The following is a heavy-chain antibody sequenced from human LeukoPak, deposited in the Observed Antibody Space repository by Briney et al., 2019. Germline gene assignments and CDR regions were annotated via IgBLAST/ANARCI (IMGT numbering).Heavy chain of an antibody. CDR2: ISDSGGTT. J-gene: IGHJ4*02. Sequence: PGGSLRLSCAASGFTFSSYAMSWVRQAPGKGLEWVSSISDSGGTTFYADSVKGRFTISRDNSKNTLYLQTNSLRAEETAVYYCAKGGGQTFDYWGQGTLVTVSS. V-gene: IGHV3-23*01. D-gene: IGHD3-16*01. CDR1: GFTFSSYA. CDR3: AKGGGQTFDY.